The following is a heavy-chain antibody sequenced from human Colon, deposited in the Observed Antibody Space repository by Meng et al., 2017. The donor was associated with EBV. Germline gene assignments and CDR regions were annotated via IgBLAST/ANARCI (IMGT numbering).Heavy chain of an antibody. CDR1: AVSISSNIR. CDR2: IDDSEST. CDR3: ARGKQDAWELLAY. V-gene: IGHV4-4*02. Sequence: QRERQESGPGWGKPSGTLSFTGGASAVSISSNIRWTWVRQPPGKGLEWIGDIDDSESTHYNPSLNSRISRSLDKSKNHFSLKVNSVTAADTAVYYCARGKQDAWELLAYWGQGALVTVSS. J-gene: IGHJ4*02. D-gene: IGHD1-26*01.